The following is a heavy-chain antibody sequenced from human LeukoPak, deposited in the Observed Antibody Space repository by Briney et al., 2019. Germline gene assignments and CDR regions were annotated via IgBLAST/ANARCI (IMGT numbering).Heavy chain of an antibody. V-gene: IGHV3-74*01. D-gene: IGHD2-2*01. CDR3: AREFCSSSSCYFW. CDR2: INNDGSDA. Sequence: GGSLRLSCAASGFTFSSYWMHWVRQAPGKGLVWVSQINNDGSDATYADSVKGRFTISRDNAKSTLFLQTNSLRAEDTAVYYCAREFCSSSSCYFWWGQGTLVTVSS. CDR1: GFTFSSYW. J-gene: IGHJ4*02.